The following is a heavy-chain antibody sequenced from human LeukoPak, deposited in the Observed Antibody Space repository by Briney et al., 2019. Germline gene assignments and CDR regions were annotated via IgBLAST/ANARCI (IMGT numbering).Heavy chain of an antibody. V-gene: IGHV4-31*03. CDR2: IYYSGST. J-gene: IGHJ4*02. D-gene: IGHD2-15*01. Sequence: SETLSLTCTVSGGSISSGGYYWSWIRQHPGKGLEWIGYIYYSGSTYYNPSLKSRVTISEDTSKNQFSLKLSSVTAADTAVYYCARLLVVRGLDYWGQGTLVTVSS. CDR3: ARLLVVRGLDY. CDR1: GGSISSGGYY.